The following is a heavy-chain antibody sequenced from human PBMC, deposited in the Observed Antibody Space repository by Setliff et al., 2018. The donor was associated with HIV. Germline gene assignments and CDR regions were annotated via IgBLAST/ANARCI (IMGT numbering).Heavy chain of an antibody. J-gene: IGHJ4*02. CDR1: GYTFTNYY. Sequence: VASVKVSCKASGYTFTNYYMHWVRQAPGQGLEWMGWINPNSGGTNYAQKFQGRVTMTRDTSISTAYMELSRLRSDDTAVYYCARDEVIEVAGDFDNWGQGTLVTVSS. V-gene: IGHV1-2*02. CDR3: ARDEVIEVAGDFDN. D-gene: IGHD6-19*01. CDR2: INPNSGGT.